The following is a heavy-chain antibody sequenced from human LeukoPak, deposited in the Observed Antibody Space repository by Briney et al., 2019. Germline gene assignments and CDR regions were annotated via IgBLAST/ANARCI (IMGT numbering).Heavy chain of an antibody. CDR3: AKKYSTGLDP. J-gene: IGHJ5*02. CDR2: ISYDGSNK. D-gene: IGHD1-26*01. V-gene: IGHV3-30*04. Sequence: GGSLRLSCAASGFTFSSYAMHWVRQAPGKGLEWVAVISYDGSNKNYADSVKGRFTISGDNSKNTLYLQMNSLRAEDTAVYYCAKKYSTGLDPWGQGTLVTVSS. CDR1: GFTFSSYA.